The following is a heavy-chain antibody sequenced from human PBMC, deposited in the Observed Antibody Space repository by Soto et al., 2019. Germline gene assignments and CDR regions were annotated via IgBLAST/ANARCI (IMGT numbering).Heavy chain of an antibody. CDR3: ARCGAQQLATGLDI. V-gene: IGHV4-34*01. CDR1: GGSFSGYY. J-gene: IGHJ3*02. D-gene: IGHD2-21*01. CDR2: INHSGST. Sequence: SETLSLTCAVYGGSFSGYYWSWIRQPPGKGLEWIGEINHSGSTNYNPSLKSRVTISVDTSKNQFSLKLSSVTAADTAVYYCARCGAQQLATGLDIWGQGTMVTVSS.